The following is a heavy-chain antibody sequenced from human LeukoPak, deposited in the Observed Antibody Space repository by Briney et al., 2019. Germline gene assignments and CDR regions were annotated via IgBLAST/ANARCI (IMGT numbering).Heavy chain of an antibody. V-gene: IGHV3-66*01. Sequence: GGSLRLSCAVSGVTVGSNYMSWVRQAPGKGLEWVSVIYSGDNAYYADFVKGRFIISRDNSKNTLDLQMNSLRVEDTAVYYCARDQGSGYCTSTSCYSVAFDIWGQGTMVTVS. CDR2: IYSGDNA. D-gene: IGHD2-2*01. J-gene: IGHJ3*02. CDR1: GVTVGSNY. CDR3: ARDQGSGYCTSTSCYSVAFDI.